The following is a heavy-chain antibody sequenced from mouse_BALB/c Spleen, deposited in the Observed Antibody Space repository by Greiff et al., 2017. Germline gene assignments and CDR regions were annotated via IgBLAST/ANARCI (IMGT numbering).Heavy chain of an antibody. CDR3: ARLYYGSSSRYFDV. D-gene: IGHD1-1*01. CDR2: IYPGDGDT. V-gene: IGHV1-80*01. CDR1: GYAFSSYW. J-gene: IGHJ1*01. Sequence: VQLQQSGAELVRPGSSVKISCKASGYAFSSYWMNWVKQRPGQGLEWIGQIYPGDGDTNYNGKFKGKATLTADKSSSTAYMQLSSLTSEDSAIYFCARLYYGSSSRYFDVWGAGTTVTVSS.